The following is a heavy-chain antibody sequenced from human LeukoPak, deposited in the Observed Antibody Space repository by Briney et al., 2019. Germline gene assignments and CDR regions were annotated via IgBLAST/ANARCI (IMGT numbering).Heavy chain of an antibody. V-gene: IGHV3-23*01. J-gene: IGHJ3*01. CDR3: ARDQSPHYYDSSGYGAFNL. D-gene: IGHD3-22*01. CDR1: GFAFNTFS. Sequence: GRSLRLSCVPSGFAFNTFSMSWVRQAPGKGLEWVSGISASGSRTYYGNSVKGRFTISRDNSKNTLFLQMNNLRGEETARYFCARDQSPHYYDSSGYGAFNLWGQGTMVTVSS. CDR2: ISASGSRT.